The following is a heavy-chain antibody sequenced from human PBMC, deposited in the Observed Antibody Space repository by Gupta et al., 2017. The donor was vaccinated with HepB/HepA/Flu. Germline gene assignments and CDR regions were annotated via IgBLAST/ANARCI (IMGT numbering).Heavy chain of an antibody. J-gene: IGHJ6*03. CDR3: ARGRYVAARPKTYYYYYMDV. Sequence: QVQLVESGGGVVQPGRSLRLSCAASGFTFSSYGMHWVRQAPGKGLEWVAVIWYDGSNKYYADSVKGRFTISRDNSKNTLYLQMNSLRAEDTAVYYCARGRYVAARPKTYYYYYMDVWGKGTTVTVS. CDR1: GFTFSSYG. V-gene: IGHV3-33*01. D-gene: IGHD6-6*01. CDR2: IWYDGSNK.